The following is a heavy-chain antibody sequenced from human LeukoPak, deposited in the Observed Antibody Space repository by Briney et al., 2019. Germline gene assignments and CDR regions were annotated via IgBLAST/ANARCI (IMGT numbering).Heavy chain of an antibody. J-gene: IGHJ4*02. Sequence: ASVKVSCKASGYTFTSYDMHWVRQAPGRGLEWMGIINPSGDSTSYAQKFQGRVTMTRDTSTSTVYMELSSLRSEDTAVYYCASVLYCGADCYSGRYFFDYWGQGTLVTVSS. V-gene: IGHV1-46*01. D-gene: IGHD2-21*02. CDR1: GYTFTSYD. CDR2: INPSGDST. CDR3: ASVLYCGADCYSGRYFFDY.